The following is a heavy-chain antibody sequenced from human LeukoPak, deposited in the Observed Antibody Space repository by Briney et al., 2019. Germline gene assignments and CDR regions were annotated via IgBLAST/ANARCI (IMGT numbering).Heavy chain of an antibody. D-gene: IGHD4/OR15-4a*01. CDR3: AREVPYYMDV. Sequence: NPWETLTLTCTVSGCSINGYYWSWIRQPAGKGLEWLGRVYPSGSTNYNPSLKRRVTLSVDTSKNQFSLKVTSVTAADTAVYYCAREVPYYMDVWGKGTTVTVSS. V-gene: IGHV4-4*07. CDR2: VYPSGST. J-gene: IGHJ6*03. CDR1: GCSINGYY.